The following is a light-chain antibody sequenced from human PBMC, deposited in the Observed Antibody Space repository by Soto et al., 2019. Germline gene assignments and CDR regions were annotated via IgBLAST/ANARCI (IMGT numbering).Light chain of an antibody. Sequence: QTVVTQEPSVSVSPGETVTLTCGFNSGSVSTGYYPTWYQQTPGQAPRTLIYSTNTRSSGVPNRFSGSLLGDKAALTITGAQAHDEADYYCVLYMGSGIWVFGGGTQLTVL. J-gene: IGLJ3*02. CDR2: STN. CDR1: SGSVSTGYY. CDR3: VLYMGSGIWV. V-gene: IGLV8-61*01.